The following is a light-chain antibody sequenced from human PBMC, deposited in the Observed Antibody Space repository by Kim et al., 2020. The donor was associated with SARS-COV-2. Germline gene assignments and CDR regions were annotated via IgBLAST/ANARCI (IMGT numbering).Light chain of an antibody. CDR3: NARASSGNLYV. CDR2: DKN. CDR1: SLGTYD. Sequence: ALGKTVSFTGQGDSLGTYDAGWYQQKPGQAPVLVIYDKNNRPSGIPDRFSGSSSGDTASLTITGAQAEDEADYYCNARASSGNLYVFGTGTKVTVL. V-gene: IGLV3-19*01. J-gene: IGLJ1*01.